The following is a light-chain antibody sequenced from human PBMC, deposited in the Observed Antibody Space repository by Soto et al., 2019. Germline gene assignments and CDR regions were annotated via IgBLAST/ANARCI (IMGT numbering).Light chain of an antibody. J-gene: IGKJ1*01. V-gene: IGKV3-20*01. CDR3: QQYGSSSWT. CDR1: QSVTSTY. Sequence: PGERATLSCRASQSVTSTYLAWYQQKPGQAPRLLIYGASSRATGIPDRFSGSGSGTDFTLTISRLEPEDFAVYYCQQYGSSSWTFGQGTKVDIK. CDR2: GAS.